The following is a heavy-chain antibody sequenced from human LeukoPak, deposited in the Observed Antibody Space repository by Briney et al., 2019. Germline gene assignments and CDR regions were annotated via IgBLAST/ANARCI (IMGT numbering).Heavy chain of an antibody. CDR1: GFTFSSYA. V-gene: IGHV3-23*01. J-gene: IGHJ4*02. Sequence: GGSLRPSCAASGFTFSSYAMSWVRQAPGKGLEWVSAISGSGGSTYYADSVKGRFTISRDNSKNTLYLQMNSLRAEDTAVYYCAKDPGRYYYDSSGYYYAVDYWGQGTLVTVSS. CDR3: AKDPGRYYYDSSGYYYAVDY. D-gene: IGHD3-22*01. CDR2: ISGSGGST.